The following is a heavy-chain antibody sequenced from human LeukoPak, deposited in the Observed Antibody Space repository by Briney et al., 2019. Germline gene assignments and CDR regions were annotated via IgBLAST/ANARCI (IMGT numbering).Heavy chain of an antibody. CDR3: ARESSPEDAFDI. CDR1: GFTFSTYN. Sequence: GGSLRLSCAASGFTFSTYNMNWVRQAPGKGLECVSYISSSGSTIYYADSVKGRFTISRDNAKNSLYLQMNSLRADDTAVYYCARESSPEDAFDIWGQGTLVTVSS. D-gene: IGHD1-14*01. J-gene: IGHJ3*02. V-gene: IGHV3-48*03. CDR2: ISSSGSTI.